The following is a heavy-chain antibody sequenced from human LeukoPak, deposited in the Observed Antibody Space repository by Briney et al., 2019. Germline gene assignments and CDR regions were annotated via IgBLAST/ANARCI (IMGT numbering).Heavy chain of an antibody. J-gene: IGHJ6*03. CDR3: ARRRQLVQGNYYYYYYMDV. Sequence: SETLSLTCTASGGSISSYYWSWIRQPPGKGLEWIGYIYYSGSTNYNPSLKSRVTISVGTSKNQFFLKLSSVTAADTAVYYCARRRQLVQGNYYYYYYMDVWGKGTTVTVCS. CDR1: GGSISSYY. CDR2: IYYSGST. V-gene: IGHV4-59*01. D-gene: IGHD6-6*01.